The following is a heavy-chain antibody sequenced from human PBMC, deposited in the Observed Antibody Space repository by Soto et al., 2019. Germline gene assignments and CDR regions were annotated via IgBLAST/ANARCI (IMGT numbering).Heavy chain of an antibody. V-gene: IGHV3-73*01. CDR1: GFTFSGSA. J-gene: IGHJ4*02. CDR3: TRHEDDYIWGSYRT. Sequence: EVRLVESGGGLVQPGGSLKLSCAASGFTFSGSAMHWVRQASGKGLEWVGRIRSKANSYATAYAASVKGRFTISRDDSKNTAYLQMNSLKTEDTAVYYCTRHEDDYIWGSYRTWGQGTLVTVSS. D-gene: IGHD3-16*02. CDR2: IRSKANSYAT.